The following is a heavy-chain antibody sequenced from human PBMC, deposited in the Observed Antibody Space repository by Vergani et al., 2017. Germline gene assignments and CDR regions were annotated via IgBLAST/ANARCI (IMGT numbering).Heavy chain of an antibody. CDR1: GFTFSSYS. CDR2: ISSSSSTI. CDR3: AGPQGTSAYYYGGFDY. V-gene: IGHV3-48*01. Sequence: EVQLVESGGGLVQPGGSLRLSCAASGFTFSSYSINWVRQAPGKGLEWVSYISSSSSTIYYADSVKGRFTISRDNSKNTLSLQMNSLTAEDTAIYYCAGPQGTSAYYYGGFDYWGQGILVTVSS. D-gene: IGHD3-22*01. J-gene: IGHJ4*02.